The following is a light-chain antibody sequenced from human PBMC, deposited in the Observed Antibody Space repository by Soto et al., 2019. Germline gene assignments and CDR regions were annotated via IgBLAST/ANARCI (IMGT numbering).Light chain of an antibody. V-gene: IGKV1-33*01. CDR3: QQYDGPPPVT. Sequence: DIQMTQSPPSLSASVGDRVSMTCQASQDIANRLNWYQQKPGKAPKLLIYDASNLDAGVPSRFNGSGTGKNFSFRIHNPVPQDYATYFCQQYDGPPPVTFGPGNKVD. CDR1: QDIANR. CDR2: DAS. J-gene: IGKJ3*01.